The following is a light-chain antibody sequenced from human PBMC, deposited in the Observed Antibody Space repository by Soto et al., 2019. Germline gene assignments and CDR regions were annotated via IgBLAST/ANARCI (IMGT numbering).Light chain of an antibody. V-gene: IGKV3-20*01. CDR1: QSVSSSY. CDR3: QKYGSSRT. Sequence: EIVWTQSPGTLSLSPGERATLSCRASQSVSSSYLAWYQQKPGQAPRLLIYGASSRATGISDRFSGSGSGTDFTLTISRLEPEDFAVYYCQKYGSSRTFGQGTKVEIK. CDR2: GAS. J-gene: IGKJ1*01.